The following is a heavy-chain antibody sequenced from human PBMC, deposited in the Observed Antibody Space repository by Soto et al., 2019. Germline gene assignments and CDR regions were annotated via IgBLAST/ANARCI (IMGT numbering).Heavy chain of an antibody. J-gene: IGHJ5*02. V-gene: IGHV3-33*01. CDR1: GFTFSSYG. CDR3: ARGGGDSSGSNWFDP. CDR2: IWYDGSDK. Sequence: QVQLVESGGGVVQPGRSLRLSCAASGFTFSSYGMHWVRQAPGKGLEWVAVIWYDGSDKYYADSVKGRFTISRDNSKNTLYLQMNSLRAEDTAVYYCARGGGDSSGSNWFDPWGQGTLVTVSA. D-gene: IGHD6-19*01.